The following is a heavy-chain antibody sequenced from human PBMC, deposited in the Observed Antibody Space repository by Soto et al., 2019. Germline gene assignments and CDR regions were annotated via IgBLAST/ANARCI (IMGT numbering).Heavy chain of an antibody. CDR1: GFSLSTGGVG. CDR2: IYWDDDK. D-gene: IGHD6-19*01. J-gene: IGHJ4*02. V-gene: IGHV2-5*02. CDR3: AHRLYSSAWPWDSGVLDY. Sequence: QITLKESGPTLVKPTQPLTLTCTFSGFSLSTGGVGVGWIRQPPGKALEWLALIYWDDDKRYSPSLKSRLTITKDTYTKHVVLTMTTMDPVDTATYYCAHRLYSSAWPWDSGVLDYWGQGTLVTVSS.